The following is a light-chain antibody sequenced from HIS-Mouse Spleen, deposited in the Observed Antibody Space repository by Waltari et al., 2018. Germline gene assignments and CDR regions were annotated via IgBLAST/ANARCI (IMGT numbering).Light chain of an antibody. CDR1: SSDVGGYNY. Sequence: QSALTQPPSASGSPGQSVTISCTGTSSDVGGYNYVSWYQQHPGKAPNLMIYEVSKRPSGVSNRFSGSKSGNTASLTISGLQAEDEADYYCSSYTSSSTPYVFGTGTKVTVL. CDR2: EVS. V-gene: IGLV2-14*01. J-gene: IGLJ1*01. CDR3: SSYTSSSTPYV.